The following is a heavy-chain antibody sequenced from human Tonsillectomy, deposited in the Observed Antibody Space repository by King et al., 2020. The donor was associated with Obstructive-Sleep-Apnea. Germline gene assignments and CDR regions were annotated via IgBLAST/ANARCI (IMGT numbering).Heavy chain of an antibody. V-gene: IGHV3-74*02. Sequence: VQLVESGGGLVQPGGSLRLSCAASGFTFSSYWMHWVRQAPGKGLVWVSRINSDGSSTSYADSVKGRFAISRDNAENTLYLQMNSLRAEDTAVYYCASGYFDWLPRYYFAYWGPGTLVTVSS. CDR1: GFTFSSYW. CDR3: ASGYFDWLPRYYFAY. J-gene: IGHJ4*02. CDR2: INSDGSST. D-gene: IGHD3-9*01.